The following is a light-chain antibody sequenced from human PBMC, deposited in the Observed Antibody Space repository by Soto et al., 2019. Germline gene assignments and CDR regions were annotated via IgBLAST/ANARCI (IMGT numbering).Light chain of an antibody. Sequence: QSALTQPPSASGSPGQSGTISCTGTSSDVGGYNYVSWYQQHPGKAPKLMIYEVSKRPSGVPDRFSGSKSGNTASLTVSGLQAEDEADYYCSSYAGSSYVFGTGTKVTVL. CDR1: SSDVGGYNY. CDR3: SSYAGSSYV. V-gene: IGLV2-8*01. J-gene: IGLJ1*01. CDR2: EVS.